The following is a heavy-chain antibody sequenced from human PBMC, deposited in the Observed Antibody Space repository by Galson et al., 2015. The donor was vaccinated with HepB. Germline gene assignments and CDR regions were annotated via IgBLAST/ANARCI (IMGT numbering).Heavy chain of an antibody. D-gene: IGHD6-19*01. CDR3: ATTERAVAGMGFDY. V-gene: IGHV5-10-1*01. CDR2: IDPSDSYT. J-gene: IGHJ4*02. Sequence: QSGAEVKKPGDSLRISCTISANNFTRFWITWVRQLPGKGLEWMGMIDPSDSYTNYSPSFQGHVTVSADKSINTAYLQWRSLKASDTAMYYCATTERAVAGMGFDYWGQGTLVTVSS. CDR1: ANNFTRFW.